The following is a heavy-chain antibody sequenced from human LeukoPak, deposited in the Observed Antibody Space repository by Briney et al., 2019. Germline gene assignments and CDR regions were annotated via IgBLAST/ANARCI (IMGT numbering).Heavy chain of an antibody. Sequence: ASVKVSCKASGGTFSSYAISWVRQAPGQGLEWMGRIIPILGIANYAQKFQGRVTITADKSTSTAYMELSSLRSEDTAVYYCARDRELVDYYYGMDVWGQGTTVTVSS. V-gene: IGHV1-69*04. CDR3: ARDRELVDYYYGMDV. CDR2: IIPILGIA. D-gene: IGHD3-10*01. CDR1: GGTFSSYA. J-gene: IGHJ6*02.